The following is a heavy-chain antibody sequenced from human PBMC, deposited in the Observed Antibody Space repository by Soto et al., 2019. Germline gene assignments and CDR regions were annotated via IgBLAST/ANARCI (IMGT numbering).Heavy chain of an antibody. CDR1: GFTFSNAG. D-gene: IGHD3-10*01. J-gene: IGHJ4*02. V-gene: IGHV3-15*01. CDR3: TTDALLFGHTRVDY. CDR2: IKSKTDGGKT. Sequence: EVQLVESGGGLVKPGGSLRLSCAALGFTFSNAGMSWVRQAPGKGLEWVGRIKSKTDGGKTDYAAPVKGRFTISREDSKNTLYLQMNSLKTEDTAVYYCTTDALLFGHTRVDYWGQGTLVTVSS.